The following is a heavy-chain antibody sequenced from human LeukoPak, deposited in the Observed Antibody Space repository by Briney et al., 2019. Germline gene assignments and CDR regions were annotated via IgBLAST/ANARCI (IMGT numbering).Heavy chain of an antibody. CDR3: ARSTYYYDSSGPREYDY. CDR2: INHSGST. D-gene: IGHD3-22*01. CDR1: GGSFSGYY. V-gene: IGHV4-34*01. Sequence: NASETLSLTCAVYGGSFSGYYWSWIRQPPGKGLEWIGEINHSGSTNYNPSLKSRVTISVDTSKNQFSLKLSSVTAADTAVYYCARSTYYYDSSGPREYDYWGQGTLVTVSS. J-gene: IGHJ4*02.